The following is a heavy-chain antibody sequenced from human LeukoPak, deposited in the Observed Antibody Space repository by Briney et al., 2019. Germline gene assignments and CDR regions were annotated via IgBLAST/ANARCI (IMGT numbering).Heavy chain of an antibody. D-gene: IGHD4-23*01. CDR1: GFTFSTYG. Sequence: GGSLRLSCAASGFTFSTYGMHWVRQAPGKGLEWVAFIRYDGSNKYYADSVKGRFTISRDNSKNTLYLQMNSLRAEDTAVYYCASLSYSTTEVTPDYWGQGTLVTVSS. CDR2: IRYDGSNK. V-gene: IGHV3-30*02. CDR3: ASLSYSTTEVTPDY. J-gene: IGHJ4*02.